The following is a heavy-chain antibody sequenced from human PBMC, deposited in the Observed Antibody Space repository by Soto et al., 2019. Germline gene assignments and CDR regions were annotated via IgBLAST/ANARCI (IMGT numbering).Heavy chain of an antibody. J-gene: IGHJ4*02. V-gene: IGHV4-59*01. CDR1: GGSISSYY. Sequence: TLSLTCTVSGGSISSYYWSWIRQPPGKGLEWIGYIYYSGSTNYNPSLKSRVTISVDTSKNQFSLKLSSVTAADTAVYYCAREARHLDYWGQGTLVTVSS. D-gene: IGHD1-26*01. CDR2: IYYSGST. CDR3: AREARHLDY.